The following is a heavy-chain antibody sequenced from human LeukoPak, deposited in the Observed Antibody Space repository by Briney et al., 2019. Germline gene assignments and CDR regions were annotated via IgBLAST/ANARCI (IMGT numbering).Heavy chain of an antibody. V-gene: IGHV3-33*01. CDR1: GFTFSSYG. CDR2: IWYDVSNK. CDR3: ARVGPGYGSGSSFSYYYYGMDV. D-gene: IGHD3-10*01. J-gene: IGHJ6*02. Sequence: GGSLRLSCAASGFTFSSYGMHWVRQAPGKGLEWVAVIWYDVSNKYYADSAKGRFTISRDNSKNTLYLQMNSLRAEDTAVYYCARVGPGYGSGSSFSYYYYGMDVWGQGTTVTVSS.